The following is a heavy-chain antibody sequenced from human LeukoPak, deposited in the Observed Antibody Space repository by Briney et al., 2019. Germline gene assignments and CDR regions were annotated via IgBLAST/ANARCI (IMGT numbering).Heavy chain of an antibody. J-gene: IGHJ4*02. CDR1: GFTFADYG. CDR2: IRSRLYGGTT. Sequence: PGRSLRLSCTTTGFTFADYGMTWVRQAPGKGLEWVGFIRSRLYGGTTEYAASVKDRFTVSRDDSKSIAYLQMNNVNTEDTAVYFCGRGLTVVGAKYYFDYWGQGTLVTVSS. V-gene: IGHV3-49*04. CDR3: GRGLTVVGAKYYFDY. D-gene: IGHD1-26*01.